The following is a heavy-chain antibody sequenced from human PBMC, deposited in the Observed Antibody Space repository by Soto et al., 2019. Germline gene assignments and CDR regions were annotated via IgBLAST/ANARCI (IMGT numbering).Heavy chain of an antibody. CDR1: GFTFSSYG. CDR3: AKGIGSSWSLDV. CDR2: ISYDGSNK. V-gene: IGHV3-30*18. Sequence: GGSLRLSCAASGFTFSSYGMHWVRQAPGKGLEWVAVISYDGSNKYYADSVKGRFTISRDNSKNTLYLQMNSLRAEDTAVYYCAKGIGSSWSLDVWGQGTTVTVSS. D-gene: IGHD6-13*01. J-gene: IGHJ6*02.